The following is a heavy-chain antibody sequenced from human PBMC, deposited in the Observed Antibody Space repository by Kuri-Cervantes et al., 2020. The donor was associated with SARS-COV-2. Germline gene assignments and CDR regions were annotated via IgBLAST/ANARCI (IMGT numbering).Heavy chain of an antibody. J-gene: IGHJ4*02. D-gene: IGHD3-10*01. CDR1: GFTFNNYA. CDR2: ISGDGDRA. Sequence: GESLKISCTASGFTFNNYAMRWVRQAPGKGLEWVSGISGDGDRADYADSVKGRFTISRDYSKTMLYLQINSLRAEDTAVYYCAKDKGFGELFFDYWGQGTLVTVSS. CDR3: AKDKGFGELFFDY. V-gene: IGHV3-23*01.